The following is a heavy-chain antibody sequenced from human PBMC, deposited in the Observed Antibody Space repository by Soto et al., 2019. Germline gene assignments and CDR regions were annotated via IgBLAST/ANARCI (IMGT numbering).Heavy chain of an antibody. CDR3: ARETYGDYFSYGMDV. J-gene: IGHJ6*02. D-gene: IGHD4-17*01. Sequence: QVQLQESGPGLVKPSQTLSLTCTVSGGSISSGGYYWSWIRQHPGKGLEWIGYIYYSGSTYYNPSLKSRVTIAVDTSKNQCARKLSSVTAADTAVYDGARETYGDYFSYGMDVWGQGTTVTVSS. CDR2: IYYSGST. V-gene: IGHV4-31*03. CDR1: GGSISSGGYY.